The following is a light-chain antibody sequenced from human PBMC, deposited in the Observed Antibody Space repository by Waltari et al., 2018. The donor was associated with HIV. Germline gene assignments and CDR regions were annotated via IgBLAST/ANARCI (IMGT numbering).Light chain of an antibody. CDR2: KAS. Sequence: DIQMTQSPSTLSASVGDTVTITCRASQSIGVWFAWYQQKPGKAPKFLISKASSLESGVPSRFSGSGAATEFTLTISSLQPDDFATYFCQEYTTYLGTFGQGTKVEIK. J-gene: IGKJ1*01. CDR1: QSIGVW. CDR3: QEYTTYLGT. V-gene: IGKV1-5*03.